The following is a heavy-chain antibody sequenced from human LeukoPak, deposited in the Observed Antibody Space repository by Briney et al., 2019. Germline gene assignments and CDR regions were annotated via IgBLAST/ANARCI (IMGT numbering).Heavy chain of an antibody. D-gene: IGHD5-18*01. CDR1: GYTFTGYY. J-gene: IGHJ4*02. V-gene: IGHV1-2*02. CDR3: ARDIYSYGCFDY. CDR2: INPNSGGT. Sequence: ASVKVSCKASGYTFTGYYMHWVRQAPGQGLEWMGWINPNSGGTNYAQKFQGRVTMTRDTSISTAYMELRSLRSDDTAVYYCARDIYSYGCFDYWGQGTLVTVSS.